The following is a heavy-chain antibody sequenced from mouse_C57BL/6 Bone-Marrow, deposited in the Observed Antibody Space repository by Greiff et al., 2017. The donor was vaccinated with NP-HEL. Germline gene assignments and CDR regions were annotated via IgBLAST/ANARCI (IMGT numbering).Heavy chain of an antibody. CDR2: ISNLAYSI. D-gene: IGHD2-4*01. Sequence: EVHLVESGGGLVQPGGSLKLSCAASGFTFSDYGMAWVRQAPRKGPEWVAFISNLAYSIYYADTVTGRFTISRENAKNTLYLEMSSLRSEDTAMYYCARGAIYYDYDRAMDYWGQGTSVTVSS. V-gene: IGHV5-15*01. CDR1: GFTFSDYG. CDR3: ARGAIYYDYDRAMDY. J-gene: IGHJ4*01.